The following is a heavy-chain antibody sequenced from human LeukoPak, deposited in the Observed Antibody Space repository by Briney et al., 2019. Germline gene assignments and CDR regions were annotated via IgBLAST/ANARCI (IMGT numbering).Heavy chain of an antibody. D-gene: IGHD3-22*01. CDR1: GFTFSSYS. CDR2: ISSSGSYI. J-gene: IGHJ4*02. CDR3: ARGLLRPVEADY. Sequence: GGSLRLSCAASGFTFSSYSMNWVRQAPGKGLEWVSSISSSGSYIYYADSVKGRFTISRDNAKNSLYLQMNSLRAEDTAVYYCARGLLRPVEADYWGQGTLVTVSS. V-gene: IGHV3-21*01.